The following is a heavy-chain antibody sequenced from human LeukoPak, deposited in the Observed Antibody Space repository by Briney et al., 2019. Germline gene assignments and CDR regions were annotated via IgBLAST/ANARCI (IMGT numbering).Heavy chain of an antibody. J-gene: IGHJ6*02. CDR2: INHSGST. Sequence: SETLSLTCAVYGGSFSGYYWSWIRQPPGKGLEWIGEINHSGSTNYNPSLKSRVTISVDTSKNQFSLKLSSVTAADTAVYYCASNLKYCSGGSCYSGYYYYYGMDVWGQGTMVTVS. V-gene: IGHV4-34*01. D-gene: IGHD2-15*01. CDR1: GGSFSGYY. CDR3: ASNLKYCSGGSCYSGYYYYYGMDV.